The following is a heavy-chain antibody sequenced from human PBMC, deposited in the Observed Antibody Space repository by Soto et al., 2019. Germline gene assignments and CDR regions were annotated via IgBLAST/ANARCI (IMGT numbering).Heavy chain of an antibody. CDR3: ARAPGGGSLRRFDY. D-gene: IGHD3-16*01. CDR2: IYHSGST. Sequence: PSETLSLTCTVSGGSVSSGDYYWSWIRQPPGKGLEWIGYIYHSGSTYYNPSLKSRVTISVDTSKNQFSLKLSSVTAADTAVYYCARAPGGGSLRRFDYWGQGTLVTVSS. J-gene: IGHJ4*02. CDR1: GGSVSSGDYY. V-gene: IGHV4-30-4*01.